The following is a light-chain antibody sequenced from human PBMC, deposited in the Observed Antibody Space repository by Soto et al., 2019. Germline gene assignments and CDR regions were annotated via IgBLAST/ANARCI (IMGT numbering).Light chain of an antibody. V-gene: IGKV1-5*01. J-gene: IGKJ5*01. CDR2: AGS. Sequence: DIQMTQSPYTLSASVGDSVTITCRASQNIDNWLAWFRQQPGQAPTVVFFAGSRLETGVPSRFSGSGSGTDFTLTISSLQPEDFATYYCQQLNSYPSITFGQGTPPEIK. CDR1: QNIDNW. CDR3: QQLNSYPSIT.